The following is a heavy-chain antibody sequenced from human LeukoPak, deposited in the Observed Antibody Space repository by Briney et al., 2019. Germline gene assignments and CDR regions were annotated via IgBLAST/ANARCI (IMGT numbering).Heavy chain of an antibody. D-gene: IGHD3-16*01. CDR3: AREAREVGGFDY. CDR1: GGSISSYY. J-gene: IGHJ4*02. CDR2: IYYSGST. Sequence: SETLSLTCTVSGGSISSYYWSWIRQPPGKGLEWIGYIYYSGSTNYNPSLKSRVTISVDTSKNQFSLKLSSVTAADTAVYYCAREAREVGGFDYWGQGTLVTVSS. V-gene: IGHV4-59*01.